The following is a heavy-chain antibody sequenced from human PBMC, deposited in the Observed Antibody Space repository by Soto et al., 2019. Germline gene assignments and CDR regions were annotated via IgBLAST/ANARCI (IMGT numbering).Heavy chain of an antibody. V-gene: IGHV3-48*03. CDR2: ITTTGYNV. CDR3: ARNGYSYGYRPYYFDY. Sequence: GGSLRLSCAASGFTFSSYEMNWVRQAPGKGLEWISFITTTGYNVFYADSVKGRFTISRDNTLNSLYLQMDSLRAEDTAVYYCARNGYSYGYRPYYFDYWGQGTLVTVSS. CDR1: GFTFSSYE. J-gene: IGHJ4*02. D-gene: IGHD5-18*01.